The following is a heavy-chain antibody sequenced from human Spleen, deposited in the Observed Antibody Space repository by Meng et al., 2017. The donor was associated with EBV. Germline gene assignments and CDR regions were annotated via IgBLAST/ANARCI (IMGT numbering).Heavy chain of an antibody. CDR3: ARAISAWEPPYNWFDP. CDR2: IYYSGRT. D-gene: IGHD1-26*01. CDR1: CGSIISIRYS. V-gene: IGHV4-39*07. J-gene: IGHJ5*02. Sequence: GRVWGKPSATLSLPCTVSCGSIISIRYSLGSLGQPHGKGLEGMGSIYYSGRTHYNPRLNSRVTISVDPSKIQFSLKLSSATAADTAVYYCARAISAWEPPYNWFDPWGQGTLVTVSS.